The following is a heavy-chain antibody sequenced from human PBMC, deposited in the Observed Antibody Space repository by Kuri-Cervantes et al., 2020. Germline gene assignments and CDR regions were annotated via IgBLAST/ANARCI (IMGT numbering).Heavy chain of an antibody. D-gene: IGHD6-13*01. CDR2: IYHSGST. J-gene: IGHJ4*02. CDR3: ARADIAAVYYFDY. Sequence: SQTLSLTCAVSGYSINSGYYWGWIRQPPGKGLEWIGSIYHSGSTYYNPSLKSRVTISVDRSKNQFSLKLSSVTAADTAVYYCARADIAAVYYFDYWGQGTLVTVSS. CDR1: GYSINSGYY. V-gene: IGHV4-38-2*01.